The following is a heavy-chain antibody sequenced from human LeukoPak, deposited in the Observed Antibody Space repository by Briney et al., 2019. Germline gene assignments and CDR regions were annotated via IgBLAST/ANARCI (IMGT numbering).Heavy chain of an antibody. V-gene: IGHV1-8*01. Sequence: GASVKVSCKASGYTFTGYDINWVRQATGQGLEWMGWMNPNSGNTGYAQKFQGRVTMTRNTSISTAYMELSSLRSEDTAVYYCARGPTTVVTLYWFDPWGQGTLVSVSS. CDR3: ARGPTTVVTLYWFDP. J-gene: IGHJ5*02. CDR1: GYTFTGYD. D-gene: IGHD4-23*01. CDR2: MNPNSGNT.